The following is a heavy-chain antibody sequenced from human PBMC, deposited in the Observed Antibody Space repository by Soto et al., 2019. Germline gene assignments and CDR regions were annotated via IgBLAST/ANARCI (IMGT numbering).Heavy chain of an antibody. V-gene: IGHV4-34*10. Sequence: SETLSLTCAVYGGSVNGYYWNWIRQPPRKGLEWIGEINHTGGTHYNPSLKSRVAMSVDTSKNQFSLKLSSVTAADTAVYYCARELIYYDSSGYHRGPFDYWGQGTLVTVSS. CDR3: ARELIYYDSSGYHRGPFDY. J-gene: IGHJ4*02. CDR1: GGSVNGYY. D-gene: IGHD3-22*01. CDR2: INHTGGT.